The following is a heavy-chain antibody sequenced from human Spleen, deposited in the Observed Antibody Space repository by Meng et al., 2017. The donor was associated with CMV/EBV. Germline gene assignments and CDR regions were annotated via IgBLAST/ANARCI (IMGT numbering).Heavy chain of an antibody. CDR2: INHSGST. Sequence: SETLSLTCAVYGGSFSGYYWSWIRQPPGKGLEWIGEINHSGSTNYNPSLKSRVTISVDTSKNHFSLKLSSVTAADTAVYYCARILILVVPAAANGMDVWGQGTTVTVSS. J-gene: IGHJ6*02. CDR1: GGSFSGYY. V-gene: IGHV4-34*01. D-gene: IGHD2-2*01. CDR3: ARILILVVPAAANGMDV.